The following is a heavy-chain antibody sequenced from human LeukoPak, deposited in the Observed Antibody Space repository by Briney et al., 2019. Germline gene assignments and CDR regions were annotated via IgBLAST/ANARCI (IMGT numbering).Heavy chain of an antibody. D-gene: IGHD3-22*01. CDR2: IYYSGST. V-gene: IGHV4-59*01. J-gene: IGHJ4*02. CDR1: PGSIISYY. CDR3: ARDVRYYYESDGYYFDY. Sequence: PSETLSLTCSVPPGSIISYYWSWIRQPPGKGLEWVGSIYYSGSTDYNPSLKSRVIMSLDTSRHQVSLKLTSVTAADTAIYYCARDVRYYYESDGYYFDYWGQGTLVTVSP.